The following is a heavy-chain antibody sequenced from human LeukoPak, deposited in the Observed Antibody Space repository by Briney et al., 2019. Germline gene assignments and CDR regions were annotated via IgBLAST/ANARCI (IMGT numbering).Heavy chain of an antibody. V-gene: IGHV4-61*02. Sequence: SETLSLTCTVSGGSISSDDYYWSWIRQPAGKGLEWIGRIYTSGSTNYNPSLKSRVTISVDTSKNQFSLKLSSVTAADTAVYYCARDTGVYGEDYWGQGTLVTVSS. CDR3: ARDTGVYGEDY. CDR1: GGSISSDDYY. D-gene: IGHD4-17*01. J-gene: IGHJ4*02. CDR2: IYTSGST.